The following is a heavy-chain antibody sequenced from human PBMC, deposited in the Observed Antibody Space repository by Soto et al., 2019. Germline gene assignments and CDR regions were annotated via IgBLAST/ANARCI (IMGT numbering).Heavy chain of an antibody. V-gene: IGHV1-69*13. CDR3: ARVSYVISGYSYVPALY. Sequence: SVRVSCKASGGTFSSYAISWVRQAPGQGLEWMGGIIPIFGTANYAQKFQGRVTITADESTSTAYMELSSLRSEDTAVYYCARVSYVISGYSYVPALYWCPGTLVSV. J-gene: IGHJ4*02. CDR2: IIPIFGTA. D-gene: IGHD3-22*01. CDR1: GGTFSSYA.